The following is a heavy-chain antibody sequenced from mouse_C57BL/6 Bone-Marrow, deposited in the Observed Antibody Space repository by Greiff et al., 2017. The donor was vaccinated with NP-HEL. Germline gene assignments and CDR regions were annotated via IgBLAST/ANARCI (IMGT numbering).Heavy chain of an antibody. J-gene: IGHJ2*01. D-gene: IGHD2-4*01. CDR1: GYTFTDHT. CDR3: AREGDYDDFDY. Sequence: VKLVESDAELVKPGASVKISCKVSGYTFTDHTIHWMKQRPEQGLEWIGYIYPRDGSTKYNEKFKGKVTLTADKTSSTAYMQLNSLTSEDSAVYFCAREGDYDDFDYWGKGTTLTVSS. V-gene: IGHV1-78*01. CDR2: IYPRDGST.